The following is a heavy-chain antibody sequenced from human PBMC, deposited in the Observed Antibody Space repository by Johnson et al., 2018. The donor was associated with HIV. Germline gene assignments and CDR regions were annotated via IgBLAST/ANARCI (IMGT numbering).Heavy chain of an antibody. D-gene: IGHD3-22*01. CDR2: ISYDGSNK. J-gene: IGHJ3*02. V-gene: IGHV3-30-3*01. Sequence: QVQLLESGGGVVQPGRSLRLSCAASGFTFSSYAMHWVRQAPGKGLEWVAVISYDGSNKYYADSVKGRFTISRANSKHTLYLEMNTLRAEDTAVYYCARGSRYTYDNDDANLLHAFDIWGQGTMVTVSS. CDR1: GFTFSSYA. CDR3: ARGSRYTYDNDDANLLHAFDI.